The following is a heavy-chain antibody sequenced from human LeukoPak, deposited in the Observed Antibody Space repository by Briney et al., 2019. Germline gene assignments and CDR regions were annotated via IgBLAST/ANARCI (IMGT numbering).Heavy chain of an antibody. CDR3: ARDAGPVDQLLSFDL. CDR1: GFTDNTYY. V-gene: IGHV3-53*01. Sequence: PGGSLRLSCAASGFTDNTYYMSWVRQAPGKGLEWVSVIYGGGTTYYADSVKGRFTISRDDSNNTRYLQMNSLRAEDTAVYYCARDAGPVDQLLSFDLWGQGTLVTVSA. J-gene: IGHJ4*02. D-gene: IGHD2-2*01. CDR2: IYGGGTT.